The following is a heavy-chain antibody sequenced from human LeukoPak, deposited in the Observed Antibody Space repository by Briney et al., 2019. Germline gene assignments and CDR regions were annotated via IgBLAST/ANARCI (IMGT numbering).Heavy chain of an antibody. V-gene: IGHV1-18*01. Sequence: ASVKVSCKASGYTFTSYGISWVRQAPGQGLEWMGWISAYNGNTNYAQKLQGRVTMTTDTSTSTAYMELRSLRSDDTAVYYCARVVTIFGVHYYYMDVWGKGTTVTVSS. CDR1: GYTFTSYG. CDR3: ARVVTIFGVHYYYMDV. J-gene: IGHJ6*03. CDR2: ISAYNGNT. D-gene: IGHD3-3*01.